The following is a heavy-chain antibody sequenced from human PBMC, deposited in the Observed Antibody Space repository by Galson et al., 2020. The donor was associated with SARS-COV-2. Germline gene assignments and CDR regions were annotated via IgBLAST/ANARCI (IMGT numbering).Heavy chain of an antibody. Sequence: GESLKISCAASGFTFSSYGMHWVRQAPGKGLEWVAVISYDGSNKYYADSVKGRFTISRDNSKNTLYLQMNSLRAEDTAVYYCAKDTPQYVTIYATRLDYWGQGTLVTVSS. CDR1: GFTFSSYG. D-gene: IGHD2-2*01. CDR2: ISYDGSNK. V-gene: IGHV3-30*18. J-gene: IGHJ4*02. CDR3: AKDTPQYVTIYATRLDY.